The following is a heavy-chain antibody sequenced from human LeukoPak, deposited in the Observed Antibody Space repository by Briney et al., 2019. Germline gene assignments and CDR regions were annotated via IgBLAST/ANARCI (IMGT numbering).Heavy chain of an antibody. CDR3: ARGVVVPAASDITNWFDP. D-gene: IGHD2-2*01. V-gene: IGHV4-4*02. CDR2: IYHSGST. CDR1: GGSISSSNW. Sequence: PSGTLSLTCAASGGSISSSNWWSWVRQPPGKGLEWNGAIYHSGSTNYNPSLKSRVTISVDKSKNQFSLKLSSVTAADTAVYYCARGVVVPAASDITNWFDPWGQGTLVTVSS. J-gene: IGHJ5*02.